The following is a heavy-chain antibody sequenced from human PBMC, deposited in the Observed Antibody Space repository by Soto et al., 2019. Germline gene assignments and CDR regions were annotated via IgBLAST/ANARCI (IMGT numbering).Heavy chain of an antibody. Sequence: PGGSLRLSCAASGFTFSSYSMNWVRQAPGKGLEWVSSISSSSSYIYYADSVKGRFTISRDNAKNSLYLQMNSLRAEDTAVYYCARDLFRLTTVTTFGIDYWGQGTQVTVSS. V-gene: IGHV3-21*01. CDR2: ISSSSSYI. J-gene: IGHJ4*02. D-gene: IGHD4-17*01. CDR3: ARDLFRLTTVTTFGIDY. CDR1: GFTFSSYS.